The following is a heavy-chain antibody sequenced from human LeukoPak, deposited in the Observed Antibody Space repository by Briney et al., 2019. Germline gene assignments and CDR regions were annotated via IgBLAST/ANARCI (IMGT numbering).Heavy chain of an antibody. D-gene: IGHD6-19*01. CDR3: ASIAVAGPDFDY. CDR2: IYYSGST. Sequence: PSETLSLTCAVYGGSFSGYYWSWIRQPPGKGLEWIGYIYYSGSTNYNPSLKSRVTISVDTSKNQFSLKLSSVTAADTAVYYCASIAVAGPDFDYWGQGTLVTVSS. J-gene: IGHJ4*02. CDR1: GGSFSGYY. V-gene: IGHV4-59*01.